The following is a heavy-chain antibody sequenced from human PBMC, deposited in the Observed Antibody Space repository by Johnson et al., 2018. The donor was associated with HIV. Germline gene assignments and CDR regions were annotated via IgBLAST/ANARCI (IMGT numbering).Heavy chain of an antibody. CDR1: GFTFSSYA. V-gene: IGHV3-30-3*01. J-gene: IGHJ3*01. Sequence: QVQLVESGGGVVQPGRSLRLSCAASGFTFSSYAMHWVRQAPGKGLEWVAVISYDGSNKYYVDSAKGRFTISRDNSKNTLYLQMNSLSAEDTAVYYCAKPLVGATRDDAFDVWGQGTMVTVSS. D-gene: IGHD1-26*01. CDR2: ISYDGSNK. CDR3: AKPLVGATRDDAFDV.